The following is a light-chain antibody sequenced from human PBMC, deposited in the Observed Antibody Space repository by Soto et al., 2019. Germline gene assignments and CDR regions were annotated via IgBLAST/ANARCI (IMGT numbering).Light chain of an antibody. V-gene: IGKV1-33*01. CDR1: QDVINY. J-gene: IGKJ4*01. CDR3: QQYDDLPLT. CDR2: DAS. Sequence: DITLTQSPSSLSASVGDRVSITCQASQDVINYLNWYQQKPGKAPKLLISDASNLETGVPSRFTGSGSGTHFTITITNLQPEDFATYFCQQYDDLPLTFGGGTHVE.